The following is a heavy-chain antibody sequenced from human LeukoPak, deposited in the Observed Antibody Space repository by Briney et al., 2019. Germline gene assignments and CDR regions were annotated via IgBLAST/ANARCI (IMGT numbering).Heavy chain of an antibody. CDR2: ISYDGSNK. CDR3: ARTSNWFDY. D-gene: IGHD1-1*01. J-gene: IGHJ4*02. CDR1: GFTFSSYG. V-gene: IGHV3-30*03. Sequence: GRSLRPSCAASGFTFSSYGMHWVRQAPGKGLEWVAVISYDGSNKYYADSVKGRFTISRDNSKNTLYLQMNSLRAEDTAVYYCARTSNWFDYWGQGTLVTVSS.